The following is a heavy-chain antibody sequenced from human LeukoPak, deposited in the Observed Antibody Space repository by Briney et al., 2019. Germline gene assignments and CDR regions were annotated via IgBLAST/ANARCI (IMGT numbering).Heavy chain of an antibody. D-gene: IGHD1-20*01. CDR1: GYTFTSYA. J-gene: IGHJ4*02. CDR2: INAGNGNT. CDR3: ARVRSVTGFFDY. Sequence: ASVNVSCKPSGYTFTSYAMHWVRQAPGQRLEWMGWINAGNGNTKYSQKFQGRVTITRDTSASTAYMELSSLRSEDTAVYYCARVRSVTGFFDYWGQGTLVTVSS. V-gene: IGHV1-3*01.